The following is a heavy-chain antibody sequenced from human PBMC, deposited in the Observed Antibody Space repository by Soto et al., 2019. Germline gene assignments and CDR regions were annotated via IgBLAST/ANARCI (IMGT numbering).Heavy chain of an antibody. CDR3: ARIGLSIPYFDS. J-gene: IGHJ4*02. CDR1: GGSVSTSSYY. V-gene: IGHV4-61*01. CDR2: SYYSGSA. Sequence: LSLTCTVSGGSVSTSSYYWSWIRQPPGKGLEWIGYSYYSGSANYNPSLKSRVTISVDTSKNQFSLQLSSVTAADTAEYYCARIGLSIPYFDSWGQGTLVTVSS. D-gene: IGHD2-2*03.